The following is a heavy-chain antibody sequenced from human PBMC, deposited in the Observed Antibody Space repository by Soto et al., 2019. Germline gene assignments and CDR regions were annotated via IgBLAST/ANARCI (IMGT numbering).Heavy chain of an antibody. CDR1: VFTFISYA. Sequence: GGSLTLSCAASVFTFISYAMSWVRQAPGEGLELVSAISGSGGSTYYADSVKVRLTISRDNSKNTLYLHMNSLRAEDTAVYYYWKDPYSSSWYWCDPWGQGTLVSVPS. CDR3: WKDPYSSSWYWCDP. CDR2: ISGSGGST. V-gene: IGHV3-23*01. J-gene: IGHJ5*02. D-gene: IGHD6-13*01.